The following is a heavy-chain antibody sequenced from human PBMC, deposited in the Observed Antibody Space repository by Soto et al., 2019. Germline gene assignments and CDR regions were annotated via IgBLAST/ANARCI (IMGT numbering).Heavy chain of an antibody. V-gene: IGHV4-39*01. CDR1: GGSISSSSYY. CDR2: IYYSGST. D-gene: IGHD1-26*01. CDR3: ARHLSLVGATWIYYGMDV. J-gene: IGHJ6*02. Sequence: SETLSLTCTVSGGSISSSSYYWGWIRQPPGKGLEWIGSIYYSGSTYYNPSLKGRVTISVDTSKNQFSLKLSSVTAADTAVYYCARHLSLVGATWIYYGMDVWGQGTTFTV.